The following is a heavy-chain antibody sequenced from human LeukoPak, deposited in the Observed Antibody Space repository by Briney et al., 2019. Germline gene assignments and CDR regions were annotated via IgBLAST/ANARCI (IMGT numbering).Heavy chain of an antibody. Sequence: TGGSLRLSCAASGFTFSSYAMSWVRQAPGKGLGWVSAISGSGGSTYYADSVKGRFTISRDNSKNTLYLQMNSLRAEDTAVYYCAKLLYYYGSGDYDYWGQGTLVTVSS. CDR1: GFTFSSYA. CDR3: AKLLYYYGSGDYDY. D-gene: IGHD3-10*01. CDR2: ISGSGGST. V-gene: IGHV3-23*01. J-gene: IGHJ4*02.